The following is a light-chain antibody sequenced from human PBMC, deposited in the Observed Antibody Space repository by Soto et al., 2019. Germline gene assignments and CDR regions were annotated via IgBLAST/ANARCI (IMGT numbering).Light chain of an antibody. CDR1: QSVRSSY. CDR2: GAS. J-gene: IGKJ1*01. Sequence: EIVLTQSPGTLSLSPGERATLSCRASQSVRSSYLAWYQQKPGQAPRLIIYGASSRETGIPDRISGSGSGTEFTLTISRLEPEDFAVYYCQQYGSPPQTFGQGTKVDIK. CDR3: QQYGSPPQT. V-gene: IGKV3-20*01.